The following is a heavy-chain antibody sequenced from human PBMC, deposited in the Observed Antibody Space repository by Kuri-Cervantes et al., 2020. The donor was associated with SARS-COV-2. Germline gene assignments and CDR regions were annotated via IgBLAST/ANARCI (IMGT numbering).Heavy chain of an antibody. CDR1: GDSVSSNSAA. CDR2: TYYRSKWYN. CDR3: AAGRFGELEF. J-gene: IGHJ4*02. Sequence: LRLSCAISGDSVSSNSAAWNWIRQSPSRGLEWLGRTYYRSKWYNDYAISVKSRITIDPDTSKNQFSLQLSSVIPEDTAVYYCAAGRFGELEFWGQGTLVTVSS. V-gene: IGHV6-1*01. D-gene: IGHD3-10*01.